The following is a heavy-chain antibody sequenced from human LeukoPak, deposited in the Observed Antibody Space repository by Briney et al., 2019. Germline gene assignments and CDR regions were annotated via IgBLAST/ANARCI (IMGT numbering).Heavy chain of an antibody. CDR2: IYYSGST. V-gene: IGHV4-39*01. Sequence: PSETLSLTCTVSGGSISSYSYSWGWIRQPPGKGLEWIGSIYYSGSTYYNPSLKSRVTMSVDTSKNQFSLKLSSVTAADTAVYYCARRTYFDLWGRGTLVTVSS. CDR3: ARRTYFDL. CDR1: GGSISSYSYS. J-gene: IGHJ2*01.